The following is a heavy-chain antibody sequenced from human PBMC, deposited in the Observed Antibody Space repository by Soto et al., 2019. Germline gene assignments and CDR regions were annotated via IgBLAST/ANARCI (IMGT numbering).Heavy chain of an antibody. J-gene: IGHJ6*02. CDR2: LYWADDK. CDR3: VRSHYSGSGRLDVDV. V-gene: IGHV2-5*02. CDR1: GFSFSTTGIG. Sequence: QITLKESGPTLVRPTETLTLTCSFSGFSFSTTGIGVGWVRQPPGEALEWLALLYWADDKRYSPSLKSRLTISADAAKNQVVLIMTSMDVVDTATYYCVRSHYSGSGRLDVDVWGQGIKVTVSS. D-gene: IGHD3-10*01.